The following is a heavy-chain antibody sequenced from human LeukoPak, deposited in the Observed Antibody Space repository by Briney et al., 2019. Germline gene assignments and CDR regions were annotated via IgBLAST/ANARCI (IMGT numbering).Heavy chain of an antibody. CDR2: ISPGDSDT. Sequence: GESLKISCKGSGYSFTSYWIGWVRQMPGKGLEWMGIISPGDSDTRYSPSFQGQVTTSADKSISTAYLQWSSLKASDTAMYYCARGIRSGWYSNYYGMDVWGQGTTVTVSS. D-gene: IGHD6-19*01. J-gene: IGHJ6*02. V-gene: IGHV5-51*01. CDR1: GYSFTSYW. CDR3: ARGIRSGWYSNYYGMDV.